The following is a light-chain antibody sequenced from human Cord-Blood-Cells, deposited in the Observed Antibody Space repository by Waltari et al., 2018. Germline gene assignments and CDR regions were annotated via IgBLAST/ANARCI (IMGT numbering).Light chain of an antibody. CDR2: AAS. V-gene: IGKV1-39*01. J-gene: IGKJ4*01. Sequence: DIPMTQSPSSLPASVGDRVTITCRASQSISSYLNWYQQKPGKAPKLLIYAASSLQSGVPSRFSGSGSGTDFTLTISSLQPEDFATYYCQQSYSTPPTFGGGTKVEIK. CDR3: QQSYSTPPT. CDR1: QSISSY.